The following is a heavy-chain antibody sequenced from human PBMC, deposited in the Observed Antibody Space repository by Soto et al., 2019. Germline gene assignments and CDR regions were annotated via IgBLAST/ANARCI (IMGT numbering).Heavy chain of an antibody. CDR1: GGSFSGYY. CDR2: INHSGST. Sequence: QVQLQQWGAGLLKPSETLSLTCAVYGGSFSGYYWSWICQPPGKGLEWIGEINHSGSTNYNPSLKSRVTISVDTSKNQFSLKLSSVTAADTAVYYCARGPYYDSSGYYLRTVYWGQGTLVTVSS. CDR3: ARGPYYDSSGYYLRTVY. J-gene: IGHJ4*02. D-gene: IGHD3-22*01. V-gene: IGHV4-34*01.